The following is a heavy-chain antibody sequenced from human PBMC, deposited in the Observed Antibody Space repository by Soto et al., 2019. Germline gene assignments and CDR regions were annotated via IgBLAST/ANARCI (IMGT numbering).Heavy chain of an antibody. V-gene: IGHV1-18*01. J-gene: IGHJ6*02. CDR2: ISPYNGHT. D-gene: IGHD2-2*01. CDR3: ARDLTIVPATHPRLENYGMDV. CDR1: CYSFTRYG. Sequence: SVKVSFKASCYSFTRYGISWVRRAPGQGLEWMGWISPYNGHTQFVESFQGRVTMTTDTSTKTAYMELRNLRSDDTAHYYCARDLTIVPATHPRLENYGMDVWGQGTTVTVSS.